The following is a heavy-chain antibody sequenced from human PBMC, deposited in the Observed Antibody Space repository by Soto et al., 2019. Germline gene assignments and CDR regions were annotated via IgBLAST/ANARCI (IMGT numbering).Heavy chain of an antibody. CDR2: ISSSGSTI. J-gene: IGHJ4*02. D-gene: IGHD3-22*01. CDR1: GFTFSSYE. V-gene: IGHV3-48*03. CDR3: ARSGEGGYDDFDY. Sequence: GGSLRLSCAASGFTFSSYEMNWVRQAPGKGLEWVSCISSSGSTIYYADSVKGRFTISRDKAKNSLYLQKNSLGAEDTAVYYCARSGEGGYDDFDYWGQGTMVTVSS.